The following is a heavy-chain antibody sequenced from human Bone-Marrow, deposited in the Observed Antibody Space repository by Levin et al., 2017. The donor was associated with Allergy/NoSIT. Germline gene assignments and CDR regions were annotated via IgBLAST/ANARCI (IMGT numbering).Heavy chain of an antibody. D-gene: IGHD3-22*01. CDR2: ISGTGGST. CDR3: ATQKDYYSTGYYSSTGAFDY. Sequence: GESLKISCAASGFTFSSYAMSWVRQAPGKGLEWVSAISGTGGSTFYAVSVKGRFTISRANSKNTMSLQMNSLRAEDTAVYYCATQKDYYSTGYYSSTGAFDYWGQGALVTVTS. V-gene: IGHV3-23*01. CDR1: GFTFSSYA. J-gene: IGHJ4*02.